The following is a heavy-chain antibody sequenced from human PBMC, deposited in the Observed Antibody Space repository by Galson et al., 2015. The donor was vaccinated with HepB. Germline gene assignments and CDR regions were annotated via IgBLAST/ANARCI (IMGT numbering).Heavy chain of an antibody. CDR2: ISGSRGGT. Sequence: SLRLSCAASGFTFSSYAMSWVRQAPGKGLQWVSAISGSRGGTYYADSVKGRFTISRDNPKNTLYLQMNSLRAEDTALYYCAKALAGARYYYGMDVWGQGTTVTVSS. V-gene: IGHV3-23*01. J-gene: IGHJ6*02. CDR3: AKALAGARYYYGMDV. D-gene: IGHD3-10*01. CDR1: GFTFSSYA.